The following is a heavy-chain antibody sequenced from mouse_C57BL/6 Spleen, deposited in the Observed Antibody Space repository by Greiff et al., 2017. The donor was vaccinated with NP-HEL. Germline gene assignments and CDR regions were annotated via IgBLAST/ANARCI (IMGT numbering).Heavy chain of an antibody. CDR1: GYTFTDHT. J-gene: IGHJ4*01. V-gene: IGHV1-78*01. Sequence: VQLQQSDAELVKPGASVKISCKVSGYTFTDHTIHWMKQRPEQGLEWIGYIYPRDGSTKYNEKFKGKATLTADKSSSTAYMQLNSLTSEDSAVYFCAIYEGYYGGYYDAMDYWGQGTSVTVSS. D-gene: IGHD2-3*01. CDR3: AIYEGYYGGYYDAMDY. CDR2: IYPRDGST.